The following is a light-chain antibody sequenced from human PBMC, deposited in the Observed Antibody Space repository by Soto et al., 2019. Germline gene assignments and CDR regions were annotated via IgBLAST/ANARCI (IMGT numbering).Light chain of an antibody. CDR3: TQGTHRPFT. V-gene: IGKV2-30*01. J-gene: IGKJ5*01. Sequence: DVVLPQYPPSLPVALGQPAAFSCGSTALLVSSIGVTYLNWFHQRPGQSPRRLIYKVSYRDSGVPDRFSGSGSGTDFTLRISRVEAEDAGIYYCTQGTHRPFTFGQGTRPEIK. CDR1: ALLVSSIGVTY. CDR2: KVS.